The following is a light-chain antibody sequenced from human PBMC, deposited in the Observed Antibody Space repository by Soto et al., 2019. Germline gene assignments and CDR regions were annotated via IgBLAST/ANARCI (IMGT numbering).Light chain of an antibody. CDR3: QQYGNSLPWT. V-gene: IGKV3-20*01. Sequence: EIVLTQSPGTLSLSPGEGTTLSCRASQIVSNNYLAWYQQKPGQAPRLLVYGASRRATGIPDRFSGSGSGTDFTLTISRLEPEDFAVYYCQQYGNSLPWTFGQGTKV. CDR2: GAS. J-gene: IGKJ1*01. CDR1: QIVSNNY.